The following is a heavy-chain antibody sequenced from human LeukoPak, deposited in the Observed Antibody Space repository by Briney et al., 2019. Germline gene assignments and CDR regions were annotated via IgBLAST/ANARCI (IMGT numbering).Heavy chain of an antibody. Sequence: PGGSLRLSCAASGFTFSSYSMNWVRRAPGKGLEWVSYISSSSSTIYYADSVKGRFTISRDNAKNSLYLQMNSLRAEDTAVYYCARVDDFWSGYAYMDVWGKGTTVTVSS. CDR3: ARVDDFWSGYAYMDV. V-gene: IGHV3-48*04. CDR1: GFTFSSYS. J-gene: IGHJ6*03. CDR2: ISSSSSTI. D-gene: IGHD3-3*01.